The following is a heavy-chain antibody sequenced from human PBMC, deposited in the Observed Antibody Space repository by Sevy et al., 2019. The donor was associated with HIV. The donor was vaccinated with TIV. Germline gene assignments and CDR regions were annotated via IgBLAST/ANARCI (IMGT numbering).Heavy chain of an antibody. V-gene: IGHV3-23*01. D-gene: IGHD1-26*01. Sequence: GGSLRLSCVASGFTFRSYAMSWVRQAPGKGLEWVAAISGSGGSTYYADFVKGRFTISRDNSKNTLYLQMNSLRGEDTAVYFCAKDPRSTSNTYFYYGMDVWGQGTTVTVS. J-gene: IGHJ6*02. CDR1: GFTFRSYA. CDR3: AKDPRSTSNTYFYYGMDV. CDR2: ISGSGGST.